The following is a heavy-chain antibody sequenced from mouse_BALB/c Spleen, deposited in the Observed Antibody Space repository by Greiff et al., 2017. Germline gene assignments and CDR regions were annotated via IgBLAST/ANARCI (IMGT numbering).Heavy chain of an antibody. J-gene: IGHJ4*01. V-gene: IGHV2-9*02. Sequence: QVQLQQSGPGLVAPSQSLSITCTVSGFSLTSYGVHWVRQPPGKGLEWLGVIWAGGSTNYNSALMSRLSISKDNSKSQVFLKMNSLQTDDTAMYYCARELYYYGSSYYYAMDYWGQGTSVTVSS. CDR3: ARELYYYGSSYYYAMDY. CDR1: GFSLTSYG. D-gene: IGHD1-1*01. CDR2: IWAGGST.